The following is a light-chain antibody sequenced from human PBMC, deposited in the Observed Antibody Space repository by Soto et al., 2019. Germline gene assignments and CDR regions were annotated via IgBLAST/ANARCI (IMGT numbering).Light chain of an antibody. CDR3: QQYNKWPLT. CDR2: GAS. CDR1: QSVSSY. Sequence: EIVLTQSPATLSLPPGERATLSCRASQSVSSYSAWYQQKPGQAPRLLIYGASTRATGVPPTFSGSASGTEFTLTISSLQSEDFTVYYCQQYNKWPLTFGQGTKVDIK. V-gene: IGKV3-15*01. J-gene: IGKJ1*01.